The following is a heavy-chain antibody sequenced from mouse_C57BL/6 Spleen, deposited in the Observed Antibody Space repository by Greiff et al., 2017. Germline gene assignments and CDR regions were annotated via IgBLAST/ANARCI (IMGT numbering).Heavy chain of an antibody. D-gene: IGHD6-2*01. V-gene: IGHV5-12*01. Sequence: DVQLVESGGGLVQPGGSLKLSCAASGFTFSDYYMYWVRQTPEKRLEWVAYISNGGGSTYYPDTVKGRFTISRDNAKNTLYLQMSRLKSEDTAMYYCARHLFYAMDYWGQGTSVTVSS. CDR1: GFTFSDYY. CDR3: ARHLFYAMDY. CDR2: ISNGGGST. J-gene: IGHJ4*01.